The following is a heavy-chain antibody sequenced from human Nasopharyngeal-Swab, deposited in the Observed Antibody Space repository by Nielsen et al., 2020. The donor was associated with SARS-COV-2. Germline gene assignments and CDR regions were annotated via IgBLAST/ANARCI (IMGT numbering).Heavy chain of an antibody. J-gene: IGHJ5*02. Sequence: WIPPPPGKGLEWVGRIKSKVDGGRTDYAAPVKDRFIISRDDSKNMLYVQTNSLRTEDTAVYYCSTNKYRSGDDRWGQGTLVTVSS. CDR3: STNKYRSGDDR. V-gene: IGHV3-15*01. D-gene: IGHD3-3*01. CDR2: IKSKVDGGRT.